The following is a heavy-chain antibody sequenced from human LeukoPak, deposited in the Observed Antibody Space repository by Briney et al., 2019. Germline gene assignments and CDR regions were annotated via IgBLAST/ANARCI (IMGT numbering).Heavy chain of an antibody. V-gene: IGHV1-69*13. CDR1: GGTFSSYA. Sequence: SVKLSCTASGGTFSSYAMSWVRQAPGPGLEWMGGIIAIFVTANYAQTFPGRVTITADESTSTTYIELRILRPEDTAVSYFARWASLGVARRYYFDYWGQGTLVTVSS. D-gene: IGHD2-21*01. CDR2: IIAIFVTA. CDR3: ARWASLGVARRYYFDY. J-gene: IGHJ4*02.